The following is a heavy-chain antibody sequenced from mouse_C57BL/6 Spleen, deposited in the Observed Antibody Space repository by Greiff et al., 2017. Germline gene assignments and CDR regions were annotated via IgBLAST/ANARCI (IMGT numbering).Heavy chain of an antibody. D-gene: IGHD4-1*01. V-gene: IGHV5-17*01. CDR3: AKGDWDSYDFDY. J-gene: IGHJ2*01. CDR2: ISSGSSTI. Sequence: EVKLQESGGGLVKPGGSLKLSCAASGFTFSDSGMHWVRQAPEKGLEWVAYISSGSSTIYYADTVKGRFTISRDNAKNTLFLQRTSLRSEDTAMYYCAKGDWDSYDFDYWGQGTTLTVSS. CDR1: GFTFSDSG.